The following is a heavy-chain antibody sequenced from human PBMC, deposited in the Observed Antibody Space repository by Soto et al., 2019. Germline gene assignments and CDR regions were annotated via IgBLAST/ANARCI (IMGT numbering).Heavy chain of an antibody. D-gene: IGHD1-26*01. Sequence: QVQLVQSGAEVKKPGASVKVSCKASGYTFTSYDISWVRQAPGQGLEWMGWISAYNGNTNYAQKLQGRVTMTTDACTSTAYMELRILRSDDTAVYYCARVSGSYQKPFDYWCQGSLVTVSS. CDR1: GYTFTSYD. CDR2: ISAYNGNT. V-gene: IGHV1-18*01. CDR3: ARVSGSYQKPFDY. J-gene: IGHJ4*02.